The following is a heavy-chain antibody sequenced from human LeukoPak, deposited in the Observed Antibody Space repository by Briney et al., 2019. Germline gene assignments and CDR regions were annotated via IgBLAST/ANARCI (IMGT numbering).Heavy chain of an antibody. CDR3: ARLQYCSGTSCYWFDP. J-gene: IGHJ5*02. V-gene: IGHV4-30-2*01. Sequence: PSETLSLTCAVSGGSISSGGYSWSWIRQPLGKGLEWIGYIYHTGSTYYNPSLKSRVTISVDTSKNQLSLRLSSVTAADTAVYYCARLQYCSGTSCYWFDPWGQGTLVTVSS. D-gene: IGHD2-2*01. CDR1: GGSISSGGYS. CDR2: IYHTGST.